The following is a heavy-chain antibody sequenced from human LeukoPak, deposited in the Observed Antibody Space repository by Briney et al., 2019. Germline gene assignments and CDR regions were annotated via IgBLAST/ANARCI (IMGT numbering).Heavy chain of an antibody. Sequence: ASVKVSCKASGYTFTGYYMHWVRQAPGQGLEWMGWINPNSGGTNYAQKFQGRVTMTRDTSISTAYMELRSLRSDDTAVYYCASLRYFDWLLDYWGQGTLVTVSS. CDR1: GYTFTGYY. V-gene: IGHV1-2*02. CDR3: ASLRYFDWLLDY. J-gene: IGHJ4*02. CDR2: INPNSGGT. D-gene: IGHD3-9*01.